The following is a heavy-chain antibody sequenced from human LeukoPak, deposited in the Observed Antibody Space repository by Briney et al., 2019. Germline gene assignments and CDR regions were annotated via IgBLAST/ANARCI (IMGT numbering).Heavy chain of an antibody. Sequence: GRSLRLSCAASGFTFSSYAMPWVRQAPGKGLEWVAVISYDGSNKYYADSVKGRFTISRDNSKNTLYLQMNSLRAEDTAVYYCASDIPMVRGVMSWGQGTLVTVSS. CDR2: ISYDGSNK. J-gene: IGHJ5*02. D-gene: IGHD3-10*01. CDR3: ASDIPMVRGVMS. CDR1: GFTFSSYA. V-gene: IGHV3-30-3*01.